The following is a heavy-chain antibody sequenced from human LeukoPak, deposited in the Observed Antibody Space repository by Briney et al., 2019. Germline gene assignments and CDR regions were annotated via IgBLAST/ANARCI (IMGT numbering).Heavy chain of an antibody. CDR2: INHSGST. CDR3: ARQTGSGLFILP. D-gene: IGHD3/OR15-3a*01. V-gene: IGHV4-34*01. CDR1: GGSISGYY. Sequence: SETPSLTCTVSGGSISGYYWSWIRQPPGKGLEWIGEINHSGSTNYNPSLKSRVTISVDTSKNQFSLKLSSVTAADTAVYYCARQTGSGLFILPGGQGTLVTVSS. J-gene: IGHJ4*02.